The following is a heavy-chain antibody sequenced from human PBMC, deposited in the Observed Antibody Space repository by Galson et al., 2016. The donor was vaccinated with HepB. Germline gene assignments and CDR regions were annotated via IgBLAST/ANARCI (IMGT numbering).Heavy chain of an antibody. CDR3: ARTTRERYFDL. CDR2: INHVGST. J-gene: IGHJ2*01. D-gene: IGHD1-1*01. V-gene: IGHV4-34*01. CDR1: GGSLSDYY. Sequence: SETLSLTCDVYGGSLSDYYWSWIRQPPGKGLEWLGEINHVGSTYYNPSLKSRVTISLDTSKNQFSLKVTSVTAADTAVYYCARTTRERYFDLWGRGTLVTVSS.